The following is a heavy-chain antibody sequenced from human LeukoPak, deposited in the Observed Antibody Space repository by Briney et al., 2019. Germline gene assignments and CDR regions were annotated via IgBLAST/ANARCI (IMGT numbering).Heavy chain of an antibody. CDR1: GFTFSSYA. D-gene: IGHD3-22*01. CDR2: ISYDGSNK. Sequence: GGSLRLSCAASGFTFSSYAMHWVRQAPGKGLEWVAVISYDGSNKYYADSVKGRFTISRDNSKNTLYLQMNSLRAEDTAVYYCARVYDSSGYYYGNGFDYWGQGTLVTVSS. V-gene: IGHV3-30-3*01. CDR3: ARVYDSSGYYYGNGFDY. J-gene: IGHJ4*02.